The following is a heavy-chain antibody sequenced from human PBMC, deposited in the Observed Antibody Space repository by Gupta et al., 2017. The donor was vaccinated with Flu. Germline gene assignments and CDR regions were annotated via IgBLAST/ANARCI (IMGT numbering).Heavy chain of an antibody. D-gene: IGHD3-22*01. CDR1: GFTFTTYA. CDR2: ISDRGGRT. J-gene: IGHJ4*02. CDR3: ATDLERDDSSYLG. V-gene: IGHV3-23*01. Sequence: QLLESGGGLVQPGGSLRLSCAASGFTFTTYAMTWVRQGPGKGLEWVAGISDRGGRTDYADSVKGRFTIARDNSKDTVYLQMNSLRVEDTAVYYCATDLERDDSSYLGWGQGTLVTVSS.